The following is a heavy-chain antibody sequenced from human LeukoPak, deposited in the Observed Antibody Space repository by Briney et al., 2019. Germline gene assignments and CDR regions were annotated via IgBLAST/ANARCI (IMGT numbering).Heavy chain of an antibody. CDR2: ISSSGSTI. J-gene: IGHJ4*02. V-gene: IGHV3-11*01. CDR3: AKGKLGTKYYFDY. D-gene: IGHD7-27*01. CDR1: GFTFSDYY. Sequence: GGSLRLSCAASGFTFSDYYMSWIRQAPGKGLEWVSYISSSGSTIYYADSVKGRFTISRDNSKNTLYLQMNSLRAEDTAVYYCAKGKLGTKYYFDYWGQGTLVTVSS.